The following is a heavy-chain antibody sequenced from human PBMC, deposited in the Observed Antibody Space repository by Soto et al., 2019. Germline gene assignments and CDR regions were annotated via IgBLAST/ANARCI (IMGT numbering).Heavy chain of an antibody. CDR3: ARGAAAGTGYMDV. V-gene: IGHV4-59*01. CDR2: IYYSGST. CDR1: GGSISSYY. Sequence: SETLSLTCTVSGGSISSYYWSWIRQPPGKGLEWIGYIYYSGSTNYNPSLKSRVTISVDTSKNQFSLKLSSVTAADTAVYYCARGAAAGTGYMDVWGKGTTVTVSS. D-gene: IGHD6-13*01. J-gene: IGHJ6*03.